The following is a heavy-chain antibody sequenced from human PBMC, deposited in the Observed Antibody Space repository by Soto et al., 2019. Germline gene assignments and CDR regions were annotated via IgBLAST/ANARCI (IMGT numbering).Heavy chain of an antibody. Sequence: QVQLVESGGGLVKPGGSPRLSCAASGFSFGDYYMSWIRQAPGRGLEWISYISGTGRTIDYANSVKGRFTISRDNADKSLYLQMNSLGAEDTAIYYCARAPSAHDSFDLWGQGTLVTVSS. CDR2: ISGTGRTI. D-gene: IGHD5-12*01. V-gene: IGHV3-11*01. J-gene: IGHJ5*02. CDR1: GFSFGDYY. CDR3: ARAPSAHDSFDL.